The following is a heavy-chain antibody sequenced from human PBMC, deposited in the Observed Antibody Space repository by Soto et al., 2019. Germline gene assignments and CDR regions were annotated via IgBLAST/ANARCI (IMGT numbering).Heavy chain of an antibody. Sequence: QGQLVQSGPEAKKPGASVKVSCKASGYTFSRYGISWGRQAPGQGLAWMGGISGYNGDTKYAQKVQGRVTRTIDTSTYTAYMELRSLTSDDTAIYYCAKNGQPPYYYYGMDVWGQGTTVTVSS. CDR3: AKNGQPPYYYYGMDV. J-gene: IGHJ6*02. D-gene: IGHD2-8*01. CDR1: GYTFSRYG. V-gene: IGHV1-18*01. CDR2: ISGYNGDT.